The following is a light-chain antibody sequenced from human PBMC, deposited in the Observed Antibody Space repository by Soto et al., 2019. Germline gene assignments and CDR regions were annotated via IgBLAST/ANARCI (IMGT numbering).Light chain of an antibody. J-gene: IGLJ1*01. CDR1: SSDVGGYNY. V-gene: IGLV2-14*03. CDR3: SSYTSSITYV. Sequence: SVPTQPSSVSGPPGQSLTISCPGTSSDVGGYNYVSWYQQYPGKAPKLMIYDVTNRPSGVSDRFSGSKSGNTASLTISGLQAEDEADYYCSSYTSSITYVFGTGTKVTVL. CDR2: DVT.